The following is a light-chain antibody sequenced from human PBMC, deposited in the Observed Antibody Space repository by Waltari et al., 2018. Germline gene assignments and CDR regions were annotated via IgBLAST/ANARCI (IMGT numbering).Light chain of an antibody. CDR2: GAT. CDR1: QDISRY. V-gene: IGKV1-17*01. J-gene: IGKJ1*01. Sequence: HMTQSPSSLSASVGHTVPITCRASQDISRYLNWFQQKPGKPPKLLIHGATTLQSWVPSRFSGSGSGTEFTLTISSLQPEDFAIYYCLQHDNYPRTFGQGTKVEIK. CDR3: LQHDNYPRT.